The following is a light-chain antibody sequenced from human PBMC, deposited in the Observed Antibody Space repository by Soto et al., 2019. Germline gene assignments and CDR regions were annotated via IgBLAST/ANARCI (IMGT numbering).Light chain of an antibody. Sequence: QSVLTQPPSASGTPGQRVTSSCSGSSSNMGTNTVNWYQQLPRAAPKLLIYSDNQRPSGLPDRFSGSKSGTSAALAITGLQSEDEADYYCAAWDGSLNHILFGGGTQLTVL. CDR2: SDN. V-gene: IGLV1-44*01. CDR1: SSNMGTNT. CDR3: AAWDGSLNHIL. J-gene: IGLJ2*01.